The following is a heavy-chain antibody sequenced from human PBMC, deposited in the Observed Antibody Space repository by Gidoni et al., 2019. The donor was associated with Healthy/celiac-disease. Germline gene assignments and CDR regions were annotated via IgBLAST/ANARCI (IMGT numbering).Heavy chain of an antibody. CDR1: GFTFSSYA. CDR2: ISYDGSNK. CDR3: ARDRFRGSYATDAFDI. J-gene: IGHJ3*02. V-gene: IGHV3-30-3*01. D-gene: IGHD1-26*01. Sequence: QVQLVESGGGVVQPGRSLRLSCAASGFTFSSYAMHWVRQAPGKGLEWVAVISYDGSNKYYADSVKGRFTISRDNSKNTLYLQMNSLRAEDTAVYYCARDRFRGSYATDAFDIWGQGTMVTVSS.